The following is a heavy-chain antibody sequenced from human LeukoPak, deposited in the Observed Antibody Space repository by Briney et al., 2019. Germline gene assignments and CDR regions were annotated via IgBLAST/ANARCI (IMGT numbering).Heavy chain of an antibody. V-gene: IGHV3-33*01. J-gene: IGHJ4*02. D-gene: IGHD5-18*01. CDR3: GRATAMVTGFDY. CDR1: GFTFSSYG. CDR2: IWYDGSNK. Sequence: GRSLRLSCAASGFTFSSYGMHWVRQAPGKGLEWVAVIWYDGSNKYYADSVKGRFTISRDNSKNTLYLQMNSLRAEDTAVYYCGRATAMVTGFDYWGQGTLVTVSS.